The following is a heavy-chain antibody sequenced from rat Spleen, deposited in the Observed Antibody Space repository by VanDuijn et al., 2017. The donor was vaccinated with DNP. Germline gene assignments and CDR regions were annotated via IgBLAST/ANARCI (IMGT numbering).Heavy chain of an antibody. CDR2: ISPSGGST. CDR3: AKITTDY. CDR1: GFTFSDYY. J-gene: IGHJ2*01. V-gene: IGHV5S11*01. Sequence: EVQLVESGGGLVQPGGSLKLSCAASGFTFSDYYMAWVRQAPTKGLEWVASISPSGGSTYYLDSVKGRFTISRDNAENTVYLQMNSLRSEAPATYYCAKITTDYWGQGVMVTVSS. D-gene: IGHD1-10*01.